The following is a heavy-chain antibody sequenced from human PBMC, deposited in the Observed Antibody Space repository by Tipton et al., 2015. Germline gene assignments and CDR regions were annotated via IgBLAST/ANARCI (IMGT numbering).Heavy chain of an antibody. CDR2: LFYNGNT. Sequence: TLSLTCTVSGVSVSITNLYWTWIRQSPGKGLEWIGHLFYNGNTNYNPSLKSRVTISVDTSENRFSLRLTSVTAADTAVYYCARHLLRRSFDWNYYGMDVWGQGTTVTVSS. D-gene: IGHD3-9*01. CDR1: GVSVSITNLY. CDR3: ARHLLRRSFDWNYYGMDV. J-gene: IGHJ6*02. V-gene: IGHV4-61*01.